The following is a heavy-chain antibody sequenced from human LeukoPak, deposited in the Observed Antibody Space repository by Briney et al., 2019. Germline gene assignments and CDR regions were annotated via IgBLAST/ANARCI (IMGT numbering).Heavy chain of an antibody. D-gene: IGHD1-14*01. CDR3: ARRSPSGIN. CDR2: IYHSGST. V-gene: IGHV4-38-2*02. CDR1: GYSISSGYY. Sequence: SETLSLTCTVSGYSISSGYYWGWIRQPPGKGLEWIGSIYHSGSTYYNPSLKSRVTISVDTSKNQFSLKLSSVTAADTAVYYCARRSPSGINWGQGTLVTVSS. J-gene: IGHJ4*02.